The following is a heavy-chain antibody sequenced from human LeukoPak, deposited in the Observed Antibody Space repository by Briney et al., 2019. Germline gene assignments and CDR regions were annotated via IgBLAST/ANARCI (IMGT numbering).Heavy chain of an antibody. CDR3: AGVYGSGSYYRH. J-gene: IGHJ4*02. CDR2: INHSGST. Sequence: SETLSLTCAVYGGSFSGYYWSWIRQPPGKGLEWIGEINHSGSTNYNPSLKSRVIISVDTSKNQFSLKLTSVTAADTAVYYCAGVYGSGSYYRHWGQGILVAVSS. V-gene: IGHV4-34*01. D-gene: IGHD3-10*01. CDR1: GGSFSGYY.